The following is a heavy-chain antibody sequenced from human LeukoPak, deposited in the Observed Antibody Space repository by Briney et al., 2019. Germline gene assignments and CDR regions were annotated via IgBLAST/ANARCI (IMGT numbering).Heavy chain of an antibody. J-gene: IGHJ5*02. CDR2: IYTSGST. CDR3: ALSLMVRGVSWFDP. V-gene: IGHV4-61*02. Sequence: SETLSLTCTVSGGSISSGDYYWSWIRQPAGKGLEWIGRIYTSGSTNYNPSLKSRVTMSVDTSKNQFSLKLSSVTAADTAVYYCALSLMVRGVSWFDPWGQGTLVTVSS. CDR1: GGSISSGDYY. D-gene: IGHD3-10*01.